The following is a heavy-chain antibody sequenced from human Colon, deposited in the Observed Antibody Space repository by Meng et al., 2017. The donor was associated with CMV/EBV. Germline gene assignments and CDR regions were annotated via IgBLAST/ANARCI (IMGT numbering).Heavy chain of an antibody. V-gene: IGHV3-53*01. CDR2: IDAGDAT. CDR1: GFTVSSNH. Sequence: GGSLKISCAASGFTVSSNHMSWVRQAPGKGLEWVTRIDAGDATFYADSVRGRFSISRDSSKNTLSLQMNSLRAEDTAVYYCAGGHFDYWGQGTLVTVSS. J-gene: IGHJ4*02. CDR3: AGGHFDY.